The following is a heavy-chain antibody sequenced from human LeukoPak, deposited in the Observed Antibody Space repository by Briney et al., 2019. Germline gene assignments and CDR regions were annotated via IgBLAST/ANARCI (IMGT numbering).Heavy chain of an antibody. V-gene: IGHV3-23*01. D-gene: IGHD3-3*01. CDR3: ARLSGPSHTHYYYYMDV. CDR1: GFTFAKFA. Sequence: PGGSLRLSCAISGFTFAKFAMSWVRQAPGKGLEWVSTISGSGIVTYYADSVKGRFTISRDNSKNTLYLQMNSLRAEDTAVYYCARLSGPSHTHYYYYMDVWAKGPRSPSP. CDR2: ISGSGIVT. J-gene: IGHJ6*03.